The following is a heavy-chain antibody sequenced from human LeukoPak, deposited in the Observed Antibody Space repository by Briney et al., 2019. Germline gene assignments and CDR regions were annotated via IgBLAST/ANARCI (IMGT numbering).Heavy chain of an antibody. CDR1: GGSISSYY. Sequence: SETLSLTCTASGGSISSYYWSWIRQPPGKGLEWIGNIYYSGSTNYNPSLKSRVTISVDTSKNQFSLKLSSVTGADTAVYYCARDNDWRDPPHFDYWGQGTLVTVSS. J-gene: IGHJ4*02. V-gene: IGHV4-59*01. CDR3: ARDNDWRDPPHFDY. CDR2: IYYSGST. D-gene: IGHD2-21*01.